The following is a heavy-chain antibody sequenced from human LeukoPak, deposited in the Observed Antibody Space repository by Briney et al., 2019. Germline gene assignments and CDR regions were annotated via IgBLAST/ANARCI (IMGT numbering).Heavy chain of an antibody. J-gene: IGHJ6*02. CDR2: IYSGGST. CDR3: ASMDYYYYGMDV. V-gene: IGHV3-53*01. Sequence: GGSLRLSCAASGFTVSSNYMSWVRQAPGKGLEWVSVIYSGGSTYYADTVKGRFTISRDNSKNTLYLQMNSLRAEDTAVYYCASMDYYYYGMDVWAKGPRSPSP. CDR1: GFTVSSNY.